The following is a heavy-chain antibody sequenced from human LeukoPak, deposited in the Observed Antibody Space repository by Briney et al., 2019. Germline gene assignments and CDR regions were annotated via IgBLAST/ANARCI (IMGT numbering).Heavy chain of an antibody. V-gene: IGHV1-24*01. J-gene: IGHJ4*02. CDR3: ATDMTQDSTPLDY. Sequence: GESLKVSCKVSGYTLTELSMHWVRQAPGKGLEWMGGFDPEDGETIYARKFQGRVTMTEDTSTDTAYMELSSLRSEDTAVYYCATDMTQDSTPLDYWGQGALVTVSS. CDR2: FDPEDGET. CDR1: GYTLTELS. D-gene: IGHD2-2*01.